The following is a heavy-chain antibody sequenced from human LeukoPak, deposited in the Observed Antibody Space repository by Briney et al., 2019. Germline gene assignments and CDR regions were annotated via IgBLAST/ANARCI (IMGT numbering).Heavy chain of an antibody. CDR2: ISYDGSNK. CDR1: GFTFSSYA. J-gene: IGHJ4*02. D-gene: IGHD4/OR15-4a*01. V-gene: IGHV3-30-3*01. CDR3: ARDSTYGGHTFDY. Sequence: GGSLRLSCAASGFTFSSYAMHWVRQAPGKGLEWVAVISYDGSNKYYADSVKGRFTISRDNSKNTLYLQMNSLRAEDTAVYYCARDSTYGGHTFDYWGQGTLVTVSS.